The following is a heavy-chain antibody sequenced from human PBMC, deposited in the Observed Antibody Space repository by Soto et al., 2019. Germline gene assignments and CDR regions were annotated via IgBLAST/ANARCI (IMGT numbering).Heavy chain of an antibody. D-gene: IGHD4-17*01. J-gene: IGHJ4*02. Sequence: GGSLRLSCAASGFTFSSYAMSWVRQAPGKGLEWVSAISGSGGSTYYADSVKGRFTISRDNSKNTLYLQMNSLRTEDTAVYYCAKDSVSTVPTWATFDYWGQGTLVTVSS. CDR3: AKDSVSTVPTWATFDY. CDR2: ISGSGGST. CDR1: GFTFSSYA. V-gene: IGHV3-23*01.